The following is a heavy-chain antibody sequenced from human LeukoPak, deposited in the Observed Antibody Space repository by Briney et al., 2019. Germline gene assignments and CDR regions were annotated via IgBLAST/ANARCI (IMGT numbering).Heavy chain of an antibody. CDR2: ISAYNGNT. CDR3: ARYCSSTSCYSSIDY. J-gene: IGHJ4*02. D-gene: IGHD2-2*01. Sequence: ASVKVSCKASGYTFTSYGISWVRQAPGQGLEWMGWISAYNGNTNYAQKLQGRVTMTTDTSTSTAYMELRSLRSDGTAVYYCARYCSSTSCYSSIDYWGQGTLVTVSS. CDR1: GYTFTSYG. V-gene: IGHV1-18*01.